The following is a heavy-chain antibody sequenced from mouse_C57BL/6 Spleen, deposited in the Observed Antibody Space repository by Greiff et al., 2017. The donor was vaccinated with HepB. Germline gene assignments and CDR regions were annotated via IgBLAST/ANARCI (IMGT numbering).Heavy chain of an antibody. CDR1: GYTFTSYG. J-gene: IGHJ4*01. CDR3: ARGADQRYYAMDY. V-gene: IGHV1-81*01. Sequence: VQGVESGAELARPGASVKLSCKASGYTFTSYGISWVKQRTGQGLEWIGEIYPRSGNTYYNEKFKGKATLTADKSSSTAYMELRSLTSEDSAVYFCARGADQRYYAMDYWGQGTSVTVSS. CDR2: IYPRSGNT.